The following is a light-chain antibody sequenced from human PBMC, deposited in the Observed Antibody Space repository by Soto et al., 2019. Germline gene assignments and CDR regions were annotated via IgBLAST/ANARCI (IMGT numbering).Light chain of an antibody. CDR3: QQYGSSPPLT. CDR2: GAS. CDR1: RSVSSSF. Sequence: EIVLTQSPGTLSLPPGGRATLSCRASRSVSSSFLAWYQQKPGQAPRLLIYGASSRATGIPDRFSGSGSGTDFTLTISRLEPEDFAVYYCQQYGSSPPLTFGGGTKVEIK. V-gene: IGKV3-20*01. J-gene: IGKJ4*01.